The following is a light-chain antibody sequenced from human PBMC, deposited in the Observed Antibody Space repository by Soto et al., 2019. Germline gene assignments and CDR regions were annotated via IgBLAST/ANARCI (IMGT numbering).Light chain of an antibody. CDR1: QSVSSN. J-gene: IGKJ5*01. CDR3: QQYNNWPPMIT. V-gene: IGKV3-15*01. CDR2: GAS. Sequence: EIVLTPSPGTLSLSPVERATLSCRASQSVSSNLAWYQQKPGQAPRLLIYGASTRATGIPARFSGSGSGTEFTLTISSLQSEDFAVYYCQQYNNWPPMITFGQGTRLEIK.